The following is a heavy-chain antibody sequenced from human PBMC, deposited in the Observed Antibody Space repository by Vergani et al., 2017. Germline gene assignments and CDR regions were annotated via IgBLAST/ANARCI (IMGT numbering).Heavy chain of an antibody. CDR2: VNHSGST. J-gene: IGHJ6*02. CDR3: ARGKLVPYYYYYGMDV. Sequence: QVPLQQWGAGLLKPSETLSLTCAVYGGSFSGYLWSWLRQPPGKGLEWIGEVNHSGSTIYNPSLKSRVTISVDTSKTQFSLKVSSVTAADTAVYYCARGKLVPYYYYYGMDVWGQXP. CDR1: GGSFSGYL. D-gene: IGHD6-13*01. V-gene: IGHV4-34*01.